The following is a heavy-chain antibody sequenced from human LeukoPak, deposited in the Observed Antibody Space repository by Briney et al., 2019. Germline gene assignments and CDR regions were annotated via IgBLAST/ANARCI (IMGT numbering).Heavy chain of an antibody. CDR1: GYTFTDYS. CDR3: ARKYYDSGGYYF. CDR2: IIPNSGGT. J-gene: IGHJ1*01. Sequence: ASVKVSCKPSGYTFTDYSIHWVRQAPGQGLEWMGWIIPNSGGTNYARKFQGRVTMTRDTSSSTAFMELSSLISDDTAMYYCARKYYDSGGYYFWGQGTLVTVSS. D-gene: IGHD3-22*01. V-gene: IGHV1-2*02.